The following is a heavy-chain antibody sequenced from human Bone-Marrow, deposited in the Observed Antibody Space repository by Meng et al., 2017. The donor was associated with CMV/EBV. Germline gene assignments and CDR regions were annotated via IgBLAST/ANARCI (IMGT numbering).Heavy chain of an antibody. V-gene: IGHV3-74*03. CDR3: VKGGHLGDY. Sequence: GGSLRLSCAASGFTFSSSWMHWVRQAPGKGLVWVSHINSDGSDTKYADSVKGRFTISRDNAKNTLYLQMNTLRAEDTAVYYCVKGGHLGDYWGQGTVVTVSS. CDR2: INSDGSDT. J-gene: IGHJ4*02. CDR1: GFTFSSSW. D-gene: IGHD3-10*01.